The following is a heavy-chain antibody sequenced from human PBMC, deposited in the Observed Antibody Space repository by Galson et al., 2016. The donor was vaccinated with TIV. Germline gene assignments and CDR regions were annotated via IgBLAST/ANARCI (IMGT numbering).Heavy chain of an antibody. CDR2: IIPILGSA. J-gene: IGHJ4*02. Sequence: SVKVSCKASGGTFSSHSLHWVRQAPGQGLEWMGGIIPILGSANYAQKFQGRVTITTDESTSTVYMALSSLRSDDTAVYFCARDRATGPDSWGRGTLVTVSS. CDR1: GGTFSSHS. V-gene: IGHV1-69*16. D-gene: IGHD1-1*01. CDR3: ARDRATGPDS.